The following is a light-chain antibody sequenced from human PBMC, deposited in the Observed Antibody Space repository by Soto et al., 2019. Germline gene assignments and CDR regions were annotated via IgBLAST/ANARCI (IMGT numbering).Light chain of an antibody. Sequence: QSVLTQPASVSGSPGQSITISCTGTSSDVGGYNSVSWYQQHPAKAPKLIIYEVSNRPSGLSNRFSGSKSGNTASLTISGLQAEDEADYYCSSYTTSITYVFGTGTKLTVL. CDR1: SSDVGGYNS. J-gene: IGLJ1*01. CDR3: SSYTTSITYV. V-gene: IGLV2-14*01. CDR2: EVS.